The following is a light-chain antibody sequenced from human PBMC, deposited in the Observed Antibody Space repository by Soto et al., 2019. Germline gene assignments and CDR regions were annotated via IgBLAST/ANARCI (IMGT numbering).Light chain of an antibody. V-gene: IGKV3D-20*02. Sequence: EIVLTQSPGTLSLSPGERATLSCRASQSVSSSYLAWYQQKPGQAPRLRIYDASTRATGIQARFSGSGSGTDFTLTISMLEPEDFAIYYCQQRHSWVTFGQGTRLEIK. CDR1: QSVSSSY. CDR2: DAS. CDR3: QQRHSWVT. J-gene: IGKJ5*01.